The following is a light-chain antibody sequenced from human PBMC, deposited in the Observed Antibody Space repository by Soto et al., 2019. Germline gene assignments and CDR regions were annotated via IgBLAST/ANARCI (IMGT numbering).Light chain of an antibody. V-gene: IGLV2-14*01. CDR3: SSYTSSNPRL. CDR2: GVS. CDR1: SSDVGGYNY. J-gene: IGLJ3*02. Sequence: QSALTQPASVSGSPGQSITISCTGTSSDVGGYNYVSWYQQHPGKAPKLMIYGVSNRPSGVSNRFSGSKSGNTASLTISGLQAEDEAHYYCSSYTSSNPRLFGGGTKLTVL.